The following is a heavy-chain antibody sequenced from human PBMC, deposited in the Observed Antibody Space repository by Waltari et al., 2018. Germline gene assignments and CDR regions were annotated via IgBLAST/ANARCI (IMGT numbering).Heavy chain of an antibody. CDR3: ARGDYKKAAWDY. J-gene: IGHJ4*02. CDR2: IYYSGNA. V-gene: IGHV4-39*07. D-gene: IGHD6-13*01. Sequence: QLQLQESGPGLVKPMETLSLTCPVPPGSVSDSNSFWGWIRQPPGKGLEWIGNIYYSGNAYYSPSLKSRGTISVDMSKNHFSLNLTSVTAADTAMYYCARGDYKKAAWDYWAQGILVTVSS. CDR1: PGSVSDSNSF.